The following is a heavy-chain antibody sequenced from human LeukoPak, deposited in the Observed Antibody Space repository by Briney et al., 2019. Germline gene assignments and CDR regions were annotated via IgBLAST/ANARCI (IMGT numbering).Heavy chain of an antibody. CDR2: IIPIFGTA. CDR3: ARDPSMIRGENTPYFDY. J-gene: IGHJ4*02. Sequence: ASVKVSCKASGGTFSSYAISWVGQAPGQGLEWMGGIIPIFGTADYAQKFQGRVTITADESTSTAYMELNSLRSEDTAVYYCARDPSMIRGENTPYFDYWGQGTLVTVSS. D-gene: IGHD3-10*01. V-gene: IGHV1-69*13. CDR1: GGTFSSYA.